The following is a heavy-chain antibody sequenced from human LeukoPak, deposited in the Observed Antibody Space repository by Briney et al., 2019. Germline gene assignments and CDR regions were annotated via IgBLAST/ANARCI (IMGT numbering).Heavy chain of an antibody. CDR2: ISYDGSNK. J-gene: IGHJ6*02. V-gene: IGHV3-30*18. CDR3: AKDGYYGSGRGPYGMDV. Sequence: PGGSLRLSCAASRFSFSSYGMHWVRQAPGKGLEWVAVISYDGSNKYYADSVKGRFTISRDNSKNTLYLQMNSLRAEDTAVYYCAKDGYYGSGRGPYGMDVWGQGTTVTVSS. D-gene: IGHD3-10*01. CDR1: RFSFSSYG.